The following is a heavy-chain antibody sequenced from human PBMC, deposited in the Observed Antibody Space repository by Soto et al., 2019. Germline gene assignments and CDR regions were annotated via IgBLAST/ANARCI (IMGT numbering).Heavy chain of an antibody. CDR2: LSYDGSNK. Sequence: GGTLRRSCAPAGFTLSSCVMHWVRRAAARGLEWVAVLSYDGSNKYYAGSLKGRFTSSRDDPKNTLYLQMNSLRAEDTAVYYWAKDPVTAMAYYYYGKDVWRQGTTVTVSS. V-gene: IGHV3-30*18. CDR3: AKDPVTAMAYYYYGKDV. CDR1: GFTLSSCV. J-gene: IGHJ6*02. D-gene: IGHD5-18*01.